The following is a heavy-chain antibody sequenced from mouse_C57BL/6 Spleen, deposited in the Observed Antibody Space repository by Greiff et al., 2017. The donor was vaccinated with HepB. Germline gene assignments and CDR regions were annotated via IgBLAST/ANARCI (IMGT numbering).Heavy chain of an antibody. CDR3: ARDYDGYYDYAMDY. CDR2: IYPSDGST. D-gene: IGHD2-3*01. J-gene: IGHJ4*01. Sequence: QVQLQQSGPELVKPGASVKLSCKASGYTFTSYDINWVQQRPGQGLEWIGWIYPSDGSTKYNEKFKGQDTLTVDTSSSTAYMELHSLTSEDSAVYFCARDYDGYYDYAMDYWGQGTSVTVSS. CDR1: GYTFTSYD. V-gene: IGHV1-85*01.